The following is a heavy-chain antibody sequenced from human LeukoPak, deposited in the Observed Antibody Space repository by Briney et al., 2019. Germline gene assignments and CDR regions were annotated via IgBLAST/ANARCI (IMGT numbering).Heavy chain of an antibody. J-gene: IGHJ5*02. Sequence: SETLSLTCTVSGGSISSYYWSWIRQPPGKGLEWIGYIYYRGSTNYNPSLKSRVTISVDTSKNQFSLKLSSVTAADTAVYYCATRGVARNWFDPWGQGTLVTISS. CDR2: IYYRGST. CDR3: ATRGVARNWFDP. CDR1: GGSISSYY. V-gene: IGHV4-59*01.